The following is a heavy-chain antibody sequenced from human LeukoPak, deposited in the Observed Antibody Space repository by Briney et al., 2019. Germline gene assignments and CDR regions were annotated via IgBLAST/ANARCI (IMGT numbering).Heavy chain of an antibody. V-gene: IGHV4-34*01. CDR3: ARGRSDYWNYYCYGMDV. J-gene: IGHJ6*02. CDR1: GGSFSGYY. D-gene: IGHD4-17*01. Sequence: SETLSLTCAVYGGSFSGYYWSWIRQPPGKGLEWIGEINHSGSTNYNPSLKSRVTISVDTSKNQFSLKLSSVTAADTAVYYCARGRSDYWNYYCYGMDVWGQGTTVTVSS. CDR2: INHSGST.